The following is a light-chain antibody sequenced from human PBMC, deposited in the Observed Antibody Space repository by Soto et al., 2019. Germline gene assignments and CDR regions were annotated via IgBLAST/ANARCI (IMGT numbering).Light chain of an antibody. V-gene: IGLV2-8*01. CDR3: NSYAASNNFYFV. CDR1: NSDVGGYNY. Sequence: QSALTQPPSASGSPGQSVTISCTGTNSDVGGYNYVSWYQQYPGRAPKLMIYEVTKRPSGVPDRFSGSKSGNTASLTVSGLQAKDDADYYCNSYAASNNFYFVFGGGTKVTVL. J-gene: IGLJ3*02. CDR2: EVT.